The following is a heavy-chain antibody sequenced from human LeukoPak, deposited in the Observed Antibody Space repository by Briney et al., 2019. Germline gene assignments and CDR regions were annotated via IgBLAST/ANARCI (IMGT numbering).Heavy chain of an antibody. Sequence: PGGSLRLSYTASGFTFSSYWMHWVRQAPGKGLVWVSQINSDGSTTNYGDSVKGRFTISRDNAKNTLFLQMNSLRAEDTAVYYCAKNTGAEFDPWGQGTLVTVSS. J-gene: IGHJ5*02. CDR3: AKNTGAEFDP. V-gene: IGHV3-74*01. D-gene: IGHD1-14*01. CDR1: GFTFSSYW. CDR2: INSDGSTT.